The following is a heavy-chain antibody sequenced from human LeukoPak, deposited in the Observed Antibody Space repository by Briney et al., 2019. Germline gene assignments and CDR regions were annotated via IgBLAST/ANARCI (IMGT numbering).Heavy chain of an antibody. Sequence: PSETLSLTCTVSGGSISSYYWSWIRQPPGKGLEWIGYIYYSGSTNYNPSLKSRVTISVDTSKNQFSLKLSSVTAADTAVYYCAGMARGYGSGSYRSYYYMDVWGKGTTVTISS. CDR2: IYYSGST. D-gene: IGHD3-10*01. V-gene: IGHV4-59*01. CDR3: AGMARGYGSGSYRSYYYMDV. CDR1: GGSISSYY. J-gene: IGHJ6*03.